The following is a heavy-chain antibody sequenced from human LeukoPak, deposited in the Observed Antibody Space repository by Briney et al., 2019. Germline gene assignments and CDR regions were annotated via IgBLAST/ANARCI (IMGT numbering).Heavy chain of an antibody. CDR2: ISSSSSYI. D-gene: IGHD5-18*01. CDR3: ASGIRIQLWPGYYFDY. Sequence: GGSLRLSCAASGFTFSSYSMNWVRQAPGKGLEWVSSISSSSSYIYYADSVKGRFTISRDNAKNSLYLQMNSLRAEDTAVYYCASGIRIQLWPGYYFDYWGQGTLVTVSS. J-gene: IGHJ4*02. CDR1: GFTFSSYS. V-gene: IGHV3-21*01.